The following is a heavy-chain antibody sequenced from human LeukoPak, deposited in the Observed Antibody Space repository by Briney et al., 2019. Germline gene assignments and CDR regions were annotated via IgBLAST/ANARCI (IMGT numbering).Heavy chain of an antibody. CDR3: ARRGLCSGSSCSFDY. Sequence: ASVKVSCKVSGYTLTELSMHWVRQAPGQGLEWMGIINPSGGSTSTSYAQKFQGRITMTRDTSTSTIYMELSSLRSDDTAVYYCARRGLCSGSSCSFDYWGQGTLVTVSS. CDR1: GYTLTELS. D-gene: IGHD2-15*01. CDR2: INPSGGSTST. V-gene: IGHV1-46*01. J-gene: IGHJ4*02.